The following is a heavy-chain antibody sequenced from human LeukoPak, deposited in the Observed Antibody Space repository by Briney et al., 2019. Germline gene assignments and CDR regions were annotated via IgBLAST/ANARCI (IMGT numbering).Heavy chain of an antibody. Sequence: EWVSYISSSGSTIYYADSVKGRFTISRDNAKNSLYLQMNSLRAEDTAVYYCASVPSSGSYWGQGTLVTVSS. J-gene: IGHJ4*02. D-gene: IGHD6-19*01. V-gene: IGHV3-11*01. CDR3: ASVPSSGSY. CDR2: ISSSGSTI.